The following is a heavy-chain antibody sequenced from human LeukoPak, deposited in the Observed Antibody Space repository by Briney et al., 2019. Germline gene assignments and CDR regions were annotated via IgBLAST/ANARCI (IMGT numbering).Heavy chain of an antibody. J-gene: IGHJ4*02. CDR2: ISGSGGST. D-gene: IGHD6-13*01. CDR3: AKEGNRDSSIPSPFDY. CDR1: GFTFSSYA. Sequence: GGSLRLSCAASGFTFSSYAMSWVRQAPGKGLEWVSAISGSGGSTYYADSVKGRFTISRDNSKNTLYLQMNSLRAEDTAVYYCAKEGNRDSSIPSPFDYWGQGTLVTVSS. V-gene: IGHV3-23*01.